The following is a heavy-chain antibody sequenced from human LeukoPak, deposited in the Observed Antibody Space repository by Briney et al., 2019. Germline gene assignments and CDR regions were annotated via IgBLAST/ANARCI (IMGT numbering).Heavy chain of an antibody. CDR1: GFTFSSHA. Sequence: GGSLRLSCAASGFTFSSHAMSWVRQAPGMGLEWVAAISRSGTNTYYVDSVKGRFTISRDSSKNTLHLQMDSLRAEDTAVYYCAKDMSYYGSGSFDYWGQGTLVTVSS. V-gene: IGHV3-23*01. J-gene: IGHJ4*02. CDR3: AKDMSYYGSGSFDY. D-gene: IGHD3-10*01. CDR2: ISRSGTNT.